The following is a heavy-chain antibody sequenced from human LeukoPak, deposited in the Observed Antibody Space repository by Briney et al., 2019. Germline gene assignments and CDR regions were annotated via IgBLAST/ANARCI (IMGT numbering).Heavy chain of an antibody. V-gene: IGHV4-4*02. J-gene: IGHJ4*02. CDR3: ARDGGDYFDY. Sequence: SETLSLTCAVSGGSISSSNWWSWVRQPPGKGLEWIGEIYHSGSTNYNPSLKSRVTISVDTSKNQFSLKLSSVTAADTAVYYCARDGGDYFDYWGQGTLVTVSS. CDR1: GGSISSSNW. CDR2: IYHSGST. D-gene: IGHD3-10*01.